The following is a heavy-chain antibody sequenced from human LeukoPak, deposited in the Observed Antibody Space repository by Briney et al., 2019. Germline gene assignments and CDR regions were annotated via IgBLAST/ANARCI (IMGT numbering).Heavy chain of an antibody. Sequence: SETLSLTCAVYGGSFSGYYWSWIRQPPGKGLEWIGSIYHSGSTYYNPSLKSRVTISVDTSKNQFSLKLSSVTAADTAVYYCASPGYYDSSGYLFDYWGQGTLVTVSS. CDR2: IYHSGST. CDR1: GGSFSGYY. V-gene: IGHV4-34*01. CDR3: ASPGYYDSSGYLFDY. D-gene: IGHD3-22*01. J-gene: IGHJ4*02.